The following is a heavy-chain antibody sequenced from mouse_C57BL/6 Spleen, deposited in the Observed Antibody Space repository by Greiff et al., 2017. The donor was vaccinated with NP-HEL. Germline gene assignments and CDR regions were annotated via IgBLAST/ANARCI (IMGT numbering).Heavy chain of an antibody. D-gene: IGHD1-1*01. V-gene: IGHV1-82*01. CDR3: AREDYGSSYVDYFDY. J-gene: IGHJ2*01. CDR1: GYAFSSSW. CDR2: IYPGDGDT. Sequence: QVQLQQSGPELVKPGASVKISCKASGYAFSSSWMNWVKQRPGKGLEWIGRIYPGDGDTNYNGKFKGKATLTADKSSSTAYMQLSSLTSEDSAVYFGAREDYGSSYVDYFDYWGQGTTLTVAS.